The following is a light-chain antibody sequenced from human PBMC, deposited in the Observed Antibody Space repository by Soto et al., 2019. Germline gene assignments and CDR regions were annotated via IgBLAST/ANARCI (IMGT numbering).Light chain of an antibody. CDR1: QIVYNTY. J-gene: IGKJ4*01. Sequence: ETVLTQSPGTLSLSPGERATLSCRASQIVYNTYSAWYQQKPGQAPRLLIFGASNRATGIPDRFSGSGSGTDFTLTISRLEPEDCGVYSCEQYDNSPPTHIFSGGTKVEIK. V-gene: IGKV3-20*01. CDR3: EQYDNSPPTHI. CDR2: GAS.